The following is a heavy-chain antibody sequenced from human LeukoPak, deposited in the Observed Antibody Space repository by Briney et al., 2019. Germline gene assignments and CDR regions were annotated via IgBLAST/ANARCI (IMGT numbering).Heavy chain of an antibody. D-gene: IGHD3-22*01. J-gene: IGHJ6*02. V-gene: IGHV4-59*01. CDR3: AREVRHSSSGFYYYYGMDV. CDR2: IYYSGST. Sequence: PAETLSLTCTVSGGSISSYYWSWIRQPPGKGLEWIGYIYYSGSTNYNPSLKSRVTISVDTSKNQFSLKLSSVTAADTAVYYCAREVRHSSSGFYYYYGMDVWGQGTTVTVSS. CDR1: GGSISSYY.